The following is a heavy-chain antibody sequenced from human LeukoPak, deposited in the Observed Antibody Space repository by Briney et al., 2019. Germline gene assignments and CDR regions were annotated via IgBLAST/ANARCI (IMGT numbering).Heavy chain of an antibody. CDR3: ARARYGSGSYYFDY. V-gene: IGHV3-NL1*01. Sequence: GGSLRLSCAASGFTFSSYGMHWVRQAPGKGLEWVSVIYSGGSTYYADSVKGRFTISRDNSKNTLYLQMNSLRAEDTAVYYCARARYGSGSYYFDYWGQGTLVTVSS. D-gene: IGHD3-10*01. CDR1: GFTFSSYG. CDR2: IYSGGST. J-gene: IGHJ4*02.